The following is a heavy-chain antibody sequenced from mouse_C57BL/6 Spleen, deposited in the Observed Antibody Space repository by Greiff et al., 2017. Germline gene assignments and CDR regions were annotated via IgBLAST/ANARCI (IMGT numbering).Heavy chain of an antibody. CDR1: GYAFTNYL. V-gene: IGHV1-54*01. CDR2: INPGSGGT. CDR3: AREDTTVVAGFDY. D-gene: IGHD1-1*01. J-gene: IGHJ2*01. Sequence: VKLMESGAELVRPGTSVKVSCKASGYAFTNYLIEWVKQRPGQGLEWIGVINPGSGGTNYNEKFKGKATLTADKSSSTAYMQLSSLTSEDSAVYFCAREDTTVVAGFDYWGQGTTLTVAS.